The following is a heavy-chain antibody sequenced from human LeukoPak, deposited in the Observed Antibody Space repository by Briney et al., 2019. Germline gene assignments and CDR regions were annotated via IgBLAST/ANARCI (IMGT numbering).Heavy chain of an antibody. CDR1: GYTVTSYD. Sequence: ASVKVSCKASGYTVTSYDINWVRQATGQGLEWMGWMNPDSGNTGYAQKFQGRVTMTRNTSISTAYMELSSLRSEDTAVYYCARGSWGYYYYGMDVWGQGTTVTVSS. CDR3: ARGSWGYYYYGMDV. J-gene: IGHJ6*02. V-gene: IGHV1-8*01. CDR2: MNPDSGNT. D-gene: IGHD6-13*01.